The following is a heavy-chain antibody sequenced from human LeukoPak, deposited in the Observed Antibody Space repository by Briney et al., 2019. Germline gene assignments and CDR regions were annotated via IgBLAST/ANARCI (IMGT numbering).Heavy chain of an antibody. D-gene: IGHD2-2*01. J-gene: IGHJ4*02. CDR1: GFTFSSYE. V-gene: IGHV3-48*03. CDR2: ISSSGSTI. Sequence: PGGSLRLSCAASGFTFSSYEMNWVRQAPGKGLEWVSYISSSGSTIYYADSVKGRFTISRDNSKNTLYLQMNSLRAEDTAVYYCAKGSRAVVVPKYDYWGQGTLVTVSS. CDR3: AKGSRAVVVPKYDY.